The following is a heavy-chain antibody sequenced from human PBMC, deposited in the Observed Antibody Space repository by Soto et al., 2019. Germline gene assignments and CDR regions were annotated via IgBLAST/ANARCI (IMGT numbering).Heavy chain of an antibody. CDR3: AKDAVSYNGKWDWFDS. V-gene: IGHV3-23*01. CDR1: RFIFSDYA. Sequence: DVQLLESGGGLVQPGGSLTLSCAASRFIFSDYAMNWVRQAPGKGLEWVASIGAGDTDRYYADSVKGRFIISRANSKNTMYLQMNSLRGDATAVYYCAKDAVSYNGKWDWFDSWGQGTLVTVSS. CDR2: IGAGDTDR. J-gene: IGHJ5*01. D-gene: IGHD1-26*01.